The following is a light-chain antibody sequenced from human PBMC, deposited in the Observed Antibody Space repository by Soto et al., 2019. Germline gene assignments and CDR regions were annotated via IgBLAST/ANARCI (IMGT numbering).Light chain of an antibody. CDR2: CAR. Sequence: VLTQSPGPLSLSPGERATLSCRASQSVTICYLAWFQQKHGKAPRLLIYCARTRATGIPNRFSASGSGTDFSLTISRLEPEDFAVYYCQQYGTSPLTFGQGTKVDIK. CDR1: QSVTICY. V-gene: IGKV3-20*01. CDR3: QQYGTSPLT. J-gene: IGKJ1*01.